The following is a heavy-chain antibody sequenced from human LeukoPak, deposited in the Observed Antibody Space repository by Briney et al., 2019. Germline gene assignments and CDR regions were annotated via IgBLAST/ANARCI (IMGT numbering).Heavy chain of an antibody. J-gene: IGHJ5*02. Sequence: GGSLRLSCAVSGISLSNYGMSWVRQAPGKGLEWVAGISGSGGGTNYADSVKGRFTISRDNSKNTLYLQMNSLRAEDTAVYYCAKLQIVEMATIGIGNWFDPWGQGTLVTVSS. CDR1: GISLSNYG. D-gene: IGHD5-24*01. CDR3: AKLQIVEMATIGIGNWFDP. V-gene: IGHV3-23*01. CDR2: ISGSGGGT.